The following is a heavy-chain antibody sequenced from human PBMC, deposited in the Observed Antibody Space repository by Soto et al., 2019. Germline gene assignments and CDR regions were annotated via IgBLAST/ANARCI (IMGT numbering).Heavy chain of an antibody. CDR3: AKEATYYDFWSHEIFDY. D-gene: IGHD3-3*01. CDR2: ISGSGGST. Sequence: GGSLRLSCVASGFTFSSYAMSWVRQAPGKGLEWVSAISGSGGSTYYADSVKGRFTISRDNSKNTLYLQMNSLRAEDTAVYYCAKEATYYDFWSHEIFDYWGQGTLVTVSS. CDR1: GFTFSSYA. J-gene: IGHJ4*02. V-gene: IGHV3-23*01.